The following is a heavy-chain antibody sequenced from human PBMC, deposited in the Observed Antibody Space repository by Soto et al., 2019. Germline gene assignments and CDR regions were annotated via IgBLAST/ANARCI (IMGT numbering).Heavy chain of an antibody. CDR3: ARVYGDYEYFFFDY. D-gene: IGHD4-17*01. V-gene: IGHV3-66*01. CDR2: IYSGGST. Sequence: GGSLRLSCAASGFTVRSNYMSWVRQAPGKGLDWVSVIYSGGSTYYADSVKGRFTISRDNSKNTLYLQMNSLRAEDTAVYYCARVYGDYEYFFFDYWGQGT. CDR1: GFTVRSNY. J-gene: IGHJ4*02.